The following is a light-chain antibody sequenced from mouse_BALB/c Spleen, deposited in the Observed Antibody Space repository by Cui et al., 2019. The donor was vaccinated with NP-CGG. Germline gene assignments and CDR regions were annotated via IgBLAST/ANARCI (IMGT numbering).Light chain of an antibody. CDR2: GTN. CDR3: ALWYSNHWV. CDR1: TGPVTTSNY. J-gene: IGLJ1*01. V-gene: IGLV1*01. Sequence: QAVVTQDSALTTSPGETVTLTCRSSTGPVTTSNYANWVQEKPDHFFTGLIGGTNNRVPGVPARFSGSLIGDKAALTITGAQTEDEAIYFCALWYSNHWVFGGGTKLTVL.